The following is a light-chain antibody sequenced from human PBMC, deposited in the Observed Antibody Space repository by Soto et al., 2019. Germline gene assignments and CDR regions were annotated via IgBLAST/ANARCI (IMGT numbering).Light chain of an antibody. Sequence: QLVLTQPPSVSGAPGQRVTISCTGSSTNIGAGYDVHWYQQVPGAAPKLLIYGINNRPSGVPDRFSGSKSGTSASLAITGLQAEDEGDYYCQSYDSSLSGYVFGTGTKVTVL. J-gene: IGLJ1*01. CDR2: GIN. CDR3: QSYDSSLSGYV. CDR1: STNIGAGYD. V-gene: IGLV1-40*01.